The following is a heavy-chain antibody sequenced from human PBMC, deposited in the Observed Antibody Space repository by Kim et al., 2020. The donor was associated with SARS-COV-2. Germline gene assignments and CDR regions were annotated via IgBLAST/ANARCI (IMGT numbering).Heavy chain of an antibody. J-gene: IGHJ5*02. Sequence: SETLSLTCTVSGGSISSYYWSWIRQPPGKGLEWIGYIYYSGSTNYNPSLKSRVTISVDTSKNQFSLKLSSVTAADTAVYYCARLMIVVDTVGWFDPWGQGTLVTVSS. CDR3: ARLMIVVDTVGWFDP. D-gene: IGHD3-22*01. CDR2: IYYSGST. CDR1: GGSISSYY. V-gene: IGHV4-59*08.